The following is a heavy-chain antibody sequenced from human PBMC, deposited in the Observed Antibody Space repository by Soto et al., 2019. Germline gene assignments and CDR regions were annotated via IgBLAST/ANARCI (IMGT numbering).Heavy chain of an antibody. J-gene: IGHJ6*02. CDR2: IYYSGST. D-gene: IGHD3-16*01. CDR1: GGSISSGGYY. V-gene: IGHV4-31*03. Sequence: ASETLSLTCTVSGGSISSGGYYWSWIRQHPGKGLEWIGYIYYSGSTYYNPSLKSRVTISVDTSKNQFSLKLSSVTAADTAVYYCARDISEGDYYYYGMDVWGQGTTVTVSS. CDR3: ARDISEGDYYYYGMDV.